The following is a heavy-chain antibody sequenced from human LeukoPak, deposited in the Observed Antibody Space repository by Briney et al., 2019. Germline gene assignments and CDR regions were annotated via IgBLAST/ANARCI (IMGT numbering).Heavy chain of an antibody. CDR2: ISSSGSTT. V-gene: IGHV3-48*01. CDR1: GFIYNSYS. D-gene: IGHD2-2*01. CDR3: ASKLLPAAEQGLAY. J-gene: IGHJ4*02. Sequence: GGSLRLSCAASGFIYNSYSVNWARQAPGKGLEWVSYISSSGSTTYYADSVKGRFTIFRDNSKNTLHLQMHSLRVEDTAVYYCASKLLPAAEQGLAYWGQGTLVTVSS.